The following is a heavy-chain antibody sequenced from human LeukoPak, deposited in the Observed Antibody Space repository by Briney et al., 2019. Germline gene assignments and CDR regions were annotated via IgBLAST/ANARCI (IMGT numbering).Heavy chain of an antibody. Sequence: PSETLSLTCAVYGGSFSGYYWSWIRQPPGEGLEWIGEINHSGSTNYNPSLKSRVTISVDTSKNQFSLKLSSVTAADTAVYYCARYSSSGKYYYYYYYMDVWGKGTTVTVSS. V-gene: IGHV4-34*01. CDR1: GGSFSGYY. CDR3: ARYSSSGKYYYYYYYMDV. D-gene: IGHD6-6*01. CDR2: INHSGST. J-gene: IGHJ6*03.